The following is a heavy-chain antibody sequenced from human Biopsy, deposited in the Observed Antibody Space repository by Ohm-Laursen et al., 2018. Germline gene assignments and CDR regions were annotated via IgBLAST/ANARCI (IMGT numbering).Heavy chain of an antibody. J-gene: IGHJ4*03. CDR3: VRKGLDCAGGTCCSGPLDL. V-gene: IGHV1-18*01. CDR1: GYSFTSYG. D-gene: IGHD2-15*01. CDR2: ISPYFGNT. Sequence: ASVKVSCKVSGYSFTSYGMNWVRQAPGQGLEWVGWISPYFGNTNSTQKLQARVTLSTETSTDTAYMELRSLRYDDTAIYYCVRKGLDCAGGTCCSGPLDLWGQGTLITVSS.